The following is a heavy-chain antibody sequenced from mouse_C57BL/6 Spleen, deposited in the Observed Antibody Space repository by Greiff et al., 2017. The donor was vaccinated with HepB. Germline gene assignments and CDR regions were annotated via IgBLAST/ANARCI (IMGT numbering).Heavy chain of an antibody. CDR3: ARWPLTAKPAMDY. Sequence: QVQLKQPGAELVRPGSSVKLSCKASGYTFTSYWMHWVKQRPIQGLEWIGNIDPSDSETHYNQKFKDKATLTVDKSSSTAYMQLSSLTSEDSAVYYCARWPLTAKPAMDYWGQGTSVTVSS. CDR1: GYTFTSYW. V-gene: IGHV1-52*01. J-gene: IGHJ4*01. D-gene: IGHD6-1*01. CDR2: IDPSDSET.